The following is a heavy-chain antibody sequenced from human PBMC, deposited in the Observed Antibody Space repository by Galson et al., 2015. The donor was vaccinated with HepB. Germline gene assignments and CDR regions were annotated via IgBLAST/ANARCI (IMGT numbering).Heavy chain of an antibody. V-gene: IGHV3-7*01. D-gene: IGHD2-2*01. CDR3: ARRRPVGVYCSSTSCPNWFDP. Sequence: SLRLSCAASGFTFSSYWMSWVRQAPGKGLEWVANIKQDGSEKYYADSVKGRFTISRDNAKNSLYLQMNSLRAEDTAVYYCARRRPVGVYCSSTSCPNWFDPWGQGTLVTISS. CDR2: IKQDGSEK. CDR1: GFTFSSYW. J-gene: IGHJ5*02.